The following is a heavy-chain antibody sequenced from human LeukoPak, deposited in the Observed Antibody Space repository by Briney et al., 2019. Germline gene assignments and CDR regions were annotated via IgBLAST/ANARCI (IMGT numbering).Heavy chain of an antibody. CDR3: ARIPGMAAGSDFYFDY. D-gene: IGHD6-13*01. V-gene: IGHV3-23*01. Sequence: GGSLRLSCVASGFTFYTYDMSWVRQVPGKGLEGVSSFSYHGHRTYYTDSVKGRFTISRDNSKNTLYLQLNCLRVEDTAIYYFARIPGMAAGSDFYFDYWGPGTVVTVFS. CDR1: GFTFYTYD. J-gene: IGHJ4*02. CDR2: FSYHGHRT.